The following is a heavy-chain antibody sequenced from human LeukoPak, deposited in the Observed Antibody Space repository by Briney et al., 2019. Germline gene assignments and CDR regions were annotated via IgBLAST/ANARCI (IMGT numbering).Heavy chain of an antibody. CDR1: GYSFTSYW. J-gene: IGHJ5*02. D-gene: IGHD3-16*01. CDR3: ARGAGAPYDYVWGSPNWFDP. V-gene: IGHV5-51*01. Sequence: GESLKISCKGSGYSFTSYWIGWVRQMPGKGLEWMGIIYPGDSDTRYSPSFQGQVTISADKSISTAYLQWSSLKASDTAMYYCARGAGAPYDYVWGSPNWFDPWGQGTLVTVSS. CDR2: IYPGDSDT.